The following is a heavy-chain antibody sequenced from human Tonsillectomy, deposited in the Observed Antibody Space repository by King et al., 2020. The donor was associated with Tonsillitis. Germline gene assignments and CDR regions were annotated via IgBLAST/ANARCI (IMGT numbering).Heavy chain of an antibody. J-gene: IGHJ3*02. Sequence: VQLVESGGGLVKPGGSLRLSCAASGFTFSDYYMSWIRQAPGKGLEWVSYISSSSSYINYADSVKGRFTISRDNAKNSLYLQMDSLIAEETAVYYCARSASMIRAVRDSFAIWGQGTMVIVSS. CDR3: ARSASMIRAVRDSFAI. D-gene: IGHD3-10*01. CDR1: GFTFSDYY. V-gene: IGHV3-11*06. CDR2: ISSSSSYI.